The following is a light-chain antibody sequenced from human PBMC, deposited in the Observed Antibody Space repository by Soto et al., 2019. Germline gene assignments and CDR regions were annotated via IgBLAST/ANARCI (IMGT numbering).Light chain of an antibody. CDR3: QQYNNWWT. J-gene: IGKJ1*01. V-gene: IGKV3-15*01. Sequence: EIVMTQSPATLSVSPGERATLSCRASQSVSNNLAWYQKKPGQAPRLLIYGASTGATGIPARFSGSGSGTEFPLTISSLQSEDFAVYYGQQYNNWWTCGQGTRVELK. CDR2: GAS. CDR1: QSVSNN.